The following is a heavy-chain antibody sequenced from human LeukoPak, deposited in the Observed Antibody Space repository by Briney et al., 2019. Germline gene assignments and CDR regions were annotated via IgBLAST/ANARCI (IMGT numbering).Heavy chain of an antibody. Sequence: GGSLRLSCAASGFTFINAWMNWVRQAPGKGLEWVANIKQGGSEKYYVDSVKGRFTISRDNAKNSLYLQMNSLRAEDTAVYYCARGLTTVTSNRYFDLWGRGTLVTVSS. V-gene: IGHV3-7*01. J-gene: IGHJ2*01. CDR3: ARGLTTVTSNRYFDL. CDR2: IKQGGSEK. CDR1: GFTFINAW. D-gene: IGHD4-17*01.